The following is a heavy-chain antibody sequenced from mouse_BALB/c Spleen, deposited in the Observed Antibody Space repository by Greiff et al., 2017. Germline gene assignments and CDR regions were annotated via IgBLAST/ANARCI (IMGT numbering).Heavy chain of an antibody. J-gene: IGHJ1*01. CDR2: INPNNGGT. V-gene: IGHV1-18*01. Sequence: EVKLQESGPELVKPGASVKIPCKASGYTFTDYNMDWVKQSHGKSLEWIGDINPNNGGTIYNQKFKGKATLTVDKSSSTAYMELRSLTSEDTAVYYCARRPTPGAYWYFDVWGAGTTVTVSS. CDR3: ARRPTPGAYWYFDV. CDR1: GYTFTDYN.